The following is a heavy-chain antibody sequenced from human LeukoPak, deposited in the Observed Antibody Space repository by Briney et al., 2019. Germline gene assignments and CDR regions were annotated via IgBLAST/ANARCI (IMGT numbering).Heavy chain of an antibody. D-gene: IGHD2-2*01. CDR3: ARILLPAAIWYFDY. Sequence: GESLKISCKGSGYSFTSYWIGWVRPMPGKGLEWVGIINPGDSDTRYSPSFQGQVTISADKSISTAYLQWSSLKASDTAMYYCARILLPAAIWYFDYWGQGTLVTVSS. V-gene: IGHV5-51*01. CDR1: GYSFTSYW. CDR2: INPGDSDT. J-gene: IGHJ4*02.